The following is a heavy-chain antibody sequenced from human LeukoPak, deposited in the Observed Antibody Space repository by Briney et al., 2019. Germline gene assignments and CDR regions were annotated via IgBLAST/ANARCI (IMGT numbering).Heavy chain of an antibody. CDR1: GDSFSSHY. Sequence: SETLSLTCAVSGDSFSSHYWTWIRQPPGRGLEWIGYISYIGTTNYNPSLKSRVTISIDTSKNQFSLKLSSVTTADTAVYYCARDLVTVTRGFDIWGLGTMVSVSS. V-gene: IGHV4-59*11. CDR2: ISYIGTT. D-gene: IGHD4-17*01. CDR3: ARDLVTVTRGFDI. J-gene: IGHJ3*02.